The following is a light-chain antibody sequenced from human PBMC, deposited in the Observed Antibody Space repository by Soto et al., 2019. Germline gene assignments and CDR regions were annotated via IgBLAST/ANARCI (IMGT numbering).Light chain of an antibody. J-gene: IGKJ3*01. V-gene: IGKV1-12*01. Sequence: DLQMIQSPSSVSASVGDRVTVTCRASQNITTWLTWYQQTPGKAPHHLIYGASTLPRGDPSRFSGSGSRTQFTLTITSLQPEYFATQYSPQATRFPFTSGSRTQVNIK. CDR1: QNITTW. CDR3: PQATRFPFT. CDR2: GAS.